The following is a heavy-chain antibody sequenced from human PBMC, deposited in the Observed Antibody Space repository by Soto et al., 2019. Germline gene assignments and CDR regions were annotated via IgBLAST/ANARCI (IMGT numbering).Heavy chain of an antibody. V-gene: IGHV6-1*01. CDR3: ARDSLKGMGV. CDR1: GDSVSSNSAA. Sequence: SQTLSLTCAISGDSVSSNSAAWNWIRQSPSRGLEWLGRTYYRSKWYNDYAVSVKSRITISRDNSKNTLYLQMNSLRAEDTAVYYCARDSLKGMGVWGQGTTVTVSS. CDR2: TYYRSKWYN. J-gene: IGHJ6*02.